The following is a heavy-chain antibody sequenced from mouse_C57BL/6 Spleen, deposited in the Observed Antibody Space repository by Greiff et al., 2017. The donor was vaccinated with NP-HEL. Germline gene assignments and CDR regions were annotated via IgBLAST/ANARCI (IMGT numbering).Heavy chain of an antibody. V-gene: IGHV3-6*01. D-gene: IGHD1-1*01. Sequence: EVQLQESGPGLVKPSQSLSLTCSVTGYSITSGYYWNWIRQFPGNKLEWMGYISYDGSNNYNPSLKNRISITRDTSKNQFFLKLNSVTTEDTATYYCASGDKVVAHFDYWGQGTTLTVSS. CDR1: GYSITSGYY. CDR3: ASGDKVVAHFDY. J-gene: IGHJ2*01. CDR2: ISYDGSN.